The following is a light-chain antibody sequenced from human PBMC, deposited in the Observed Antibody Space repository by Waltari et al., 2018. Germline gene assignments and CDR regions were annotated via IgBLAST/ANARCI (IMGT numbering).Light chain of an antibody. CDR1: QSISNW. J-gene: IGKJ2*01. V-gene: IGKV1-5*03. Sequence: DIQMTQSPSTLSASVGDRVTITCRASQSISNWLAWYQQKPGKAPKLLIYKVSSLESGGPARFSGSGSGTEFTLTISSLQPDDFATYYCQCYETSSRTFGQGTKVEIK. CDR2: KVS. CDR3: QCYETSSRT.